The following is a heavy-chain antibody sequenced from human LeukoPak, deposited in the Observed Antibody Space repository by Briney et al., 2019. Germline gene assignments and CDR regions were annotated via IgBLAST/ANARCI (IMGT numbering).Heavy chain of an antibody. CDR1: GYTFTSYG. V-gene: IGHV1-18*01. CDR3: ARGGGYSGYDYYFDY. CDR2: ISAYNGNT. Sequence: ASVKVSCKASGYTFTSYGISWVRQAPGQGLEWMGWISAYNGNTNYAQELQGRVTTTTDTSTGTAYMELRSLRSDDTAVYYCARGGGYSGYDYYFDYWGQGTLVTVSS. J-gene: IGHJ4*02. D-gene: IGHD5-12*01.